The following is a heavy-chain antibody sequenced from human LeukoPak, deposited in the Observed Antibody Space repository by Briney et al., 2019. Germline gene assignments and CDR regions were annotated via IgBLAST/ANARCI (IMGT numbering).Heavy chain of an antibody. CDR3: AKSGARWSHFDY. CDR2: IYNTGDYP. V-gene: IGHV3-23*01. CDR1: GFSFINYA. D-gene: IGHD3-3*01. Sequence: PGGSLRLSCAASGFSFINYAMNWVRQAPGKGPEWVADIYNTGDYPYYEDSVQGRFTISRDNSKNTLYLQMTSLRDGDTALYYCAKSGARWSHFDYWGQGVLVTVSS. J-gene: IGHJ4*02.